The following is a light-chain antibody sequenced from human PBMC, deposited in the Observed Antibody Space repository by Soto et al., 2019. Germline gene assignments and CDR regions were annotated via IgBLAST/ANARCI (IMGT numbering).Light chain of an antibody. V-gene: IGKV1-39*01. Sequence: DIQMTQSPSALSASVGDRVTITCRASQTISTYLNWYQQKPGKDPKLLIYAASTLQSGVPSRFSGSGSGTDFTLTISSLQPEDFATYYCQQSLGIPYTFGQVTRLEIK. CDR2: AAS. CDR3: QQSLGIPYT. CDR1: QTISTY. J-gene: IGKJ2*01.